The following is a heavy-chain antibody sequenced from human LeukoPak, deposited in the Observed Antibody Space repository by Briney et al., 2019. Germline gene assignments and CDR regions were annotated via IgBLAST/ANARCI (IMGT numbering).Heavy chain of an antibody. Sequence: GGSLRLSCAASGLTFSSYEMNWVRQAPGKGLEWVSYISSVGSTIYYADSVKGRFTISRDNSKNTLYLQMNSLRAEDTAVYYCARYSYGRPNFDYWGQGTLVTVSS. D-gene: IGHD5-18*01. J-gene: IGHJ4*02. CDR2: ISSVGSTI. CDR1: GLTFSSYE. V-gene: IGHV3-48*03. CDR3: ARYSYGRPNFDY.